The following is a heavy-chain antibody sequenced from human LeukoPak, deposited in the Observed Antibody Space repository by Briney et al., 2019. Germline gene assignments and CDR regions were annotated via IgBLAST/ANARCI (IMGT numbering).Heavy chain of an antibody. J-gene: IGHJ4*02. CDR2: FDARSGIT. CDR3: ARDFRSAAAAPQAPDY. Sequence: GGPLRPSCEAPEFPSTTFGLNWVRKAQGKGPGWVSFFDARSGITYYADSVQGRFTISRDDARESVFLQMDGLRVDDTAVYYCARDFRSAAAAPQAPDYWGQGTLVTVSS. V-gene: IGHV3-48*01. CDR1: EFPSTTFG. D-gene: IGHD6-13*01.